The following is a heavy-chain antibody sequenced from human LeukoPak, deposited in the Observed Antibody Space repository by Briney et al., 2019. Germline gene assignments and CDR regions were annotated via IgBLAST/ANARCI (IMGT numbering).Heavy chain of an antibody. J-gene: IGHJ4*02. CDR2: ISSSSSYR. D-gene: IGHD3-22*01. CDR3: ARVIPYDSSGYYYLYYFDY. Sequence: GGALRLSCAASGFTFSSYSMNWVRQAPGKGLEWVSSISSSSSYRYYADSVKGRFTISGDNAKNSLYLQMNSLRAEDTAVYYCARVIPYDSSGYYYLYYFDYWGQGTLVTVSS. CDR1: GFTFSSYS. V-gene: IGHV3-21*01.